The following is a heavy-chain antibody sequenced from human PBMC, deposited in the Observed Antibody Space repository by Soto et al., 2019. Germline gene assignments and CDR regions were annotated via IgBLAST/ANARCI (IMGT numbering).Heavy chain of an antibody. J-gene: IGHJ4*02. CDR3: AKEGPITMELDF. D-gene: IGHD3-10*01. CDR1: GFTFSNYG. V-gene: IGHV3-30*18. CDR2: MSYDGSNK. Sequence: QVQLVGSGGGVVQPGRSLRLSCAGSGFTFSNYGMHWVRQAPGKGLEWVSTMSYDGSNKYYADSVKGRFTISRDNSKNTLYVRMNSLRAEDTAVYYCAKEGPITMELDFWGQGTLVTVSS.